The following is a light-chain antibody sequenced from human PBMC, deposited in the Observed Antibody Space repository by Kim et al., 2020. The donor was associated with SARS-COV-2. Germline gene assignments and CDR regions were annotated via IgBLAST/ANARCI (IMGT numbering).Light chain of an antibody. CDR2: GAS. CDR3: QQYNNWPPWT. J-gene: IGKJ1*01. V-gene: IGKV3-15*01. Sequence: ETVMTQSPVTLSVSPGERATLSCRASQSVSSDLAWYQQKPGQPPRLLIYGASTRATGIPARFSGSGSETEFTLTISSLQSEDFAVYFCQQYNNWPPWTFGQGTKV. CDR1: QSVSSD.